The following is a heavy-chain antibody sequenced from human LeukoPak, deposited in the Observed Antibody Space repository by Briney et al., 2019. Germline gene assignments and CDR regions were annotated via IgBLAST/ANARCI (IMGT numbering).Heavy chain of an antibody. Sequence: GGSLRLPCAASGFPFSSYAVSWVRQAPGKGLEWVSAISGSGGSTYYADSVKGRFTIFRDNSKNTLYLQMNSLRAEDTAVYYCATSMIVVVKDAFVLGGEGTMVTVSS. CDR1: GFPFSSYA. D-gene: IGHD3-22*01. J-gene: IGHJ3*01. V-gene: IGHV3-23*01. CDR3: ATSMIVVVKDAFVL. CDR2: ISGSGGST.